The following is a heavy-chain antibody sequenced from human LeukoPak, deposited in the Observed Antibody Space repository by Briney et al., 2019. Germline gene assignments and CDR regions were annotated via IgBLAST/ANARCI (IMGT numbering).Heavy chain of an antibody. CDR3: AREVMDNRRIDY. D-gene: IGHD1-14*01. J-gene: IGHJ4*02. CDR1: VYTFTSYY. V-gene: IGHV1-46*01. Sequence: ASVKVSCKASVYTFTSYYIHWVRQAPGQGLEWMGIINPSGGDTSYAQKFQGRLTITRDTSTNTVYMELSSLRSEDMAVHYCAREVMDNRRIDYWSQATLVTASS. CDR2: INPSGGDT.